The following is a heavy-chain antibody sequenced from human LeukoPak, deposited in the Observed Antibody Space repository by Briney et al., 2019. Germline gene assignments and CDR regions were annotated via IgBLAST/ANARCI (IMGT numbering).Heavy chain of an antibody. CDR3: ARRRGYCSSTSCYRGYYYYYYMDV. V-gene: IGHV4-34*01. CDR1: GFTFSSYS. J-gene: IGHJ6*03. CDR2: INHSGST. Sequence: GSLRLSCAASGFTFSSYSMNWVRQAPGKGLEWIGEINHSGSTNYNPSLKSRVTISVDTSKNQFSLKLSSVTAADTAVYYCARRRGYCSSTSCYRGYYYYYYMDVWGKGTTVTISS. D-gene: IGHD2-2*01.